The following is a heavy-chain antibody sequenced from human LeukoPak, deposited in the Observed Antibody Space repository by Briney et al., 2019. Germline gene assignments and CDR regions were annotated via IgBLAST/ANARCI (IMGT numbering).Heavy chain of an antibody. Sequence: GGSLRLSCVASGFIFSGYDLHWVRQAPGKGLEWVGRIKRRTDGGTTDYAAPVKGRFTISRDDSKNTLYLQMSSLKTEDTAVYYCRTGLAVDYWGQGTLVTVSS. V-gene: IGHV3-15*01. CDR1: GFIFSGYD. CDR3: RTGLAVDY. CDR2: IKRRTDGGTT. J-gene: IGHJ4*02. D-gene: IGHD6-19*01.